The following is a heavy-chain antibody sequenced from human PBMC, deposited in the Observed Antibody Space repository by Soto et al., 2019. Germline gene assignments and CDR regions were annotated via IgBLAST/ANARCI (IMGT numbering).Heavy chain of an antibody. CDR1: GFTFSDYY. Sequence: PGGSLRLSCAASGFTFSDYYMSWIRQAPGKGLEWVSYISSSGSTIYYADSVKGRFTISRDNAKNSLYLQMNSLRAEDTAVYYCARVPPLWFGELLPWSFHIPDQATIVTVSS. V-gene: IGHV3-11*01. J-gene: IGHJ3*02. CDR3: ARVPPLWFGELLPWSFHI. CDR2: ISSSGSTI. D-gene: IGHD3-10*01.